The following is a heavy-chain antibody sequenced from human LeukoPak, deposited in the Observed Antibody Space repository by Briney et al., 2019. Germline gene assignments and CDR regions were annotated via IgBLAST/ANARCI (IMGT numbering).Heavy chain of an antibody. CDR3: AITTGTGFDY. J-gene: IGHJ4*02. CDR1: GGSISSYY. V-gene: IGHV4-59*01. D-gene: IGHD1-1*01. Sequence: SETLSPTCTVSGGSISSYYWSWIRQPPGKGLEWIGYIYYSGSTNYNPSLKSRVTISVDTSKNQFSLKLSSVTAADTAVYYCAITTGTGFDYWGQGTLVTVSS. CDR2: IYYSGST.